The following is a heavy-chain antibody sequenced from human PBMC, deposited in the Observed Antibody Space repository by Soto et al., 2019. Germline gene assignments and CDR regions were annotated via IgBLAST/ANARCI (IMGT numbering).Heavy chain of an antibody. CDR3: ARVRDSGSYYYFFDY. CDR1: GFIFSDYH. CDR2: ITSGGFTK. Sequence: QVQLVESGGGLVKPGGSLRLSCAASGFIFSDYHMSWIRQAPGKGPEWVSYITSGGFTKYFADSLKGRFAISRDNAKNSLYLHMNSLRAEDTAVYYCARVRDSGSYYYFFDYWGQGTLVTVSS. J-gene: IGHJ4*02. D-gene: IGHD3-10*01. V-gene: IGHV3-11*01.